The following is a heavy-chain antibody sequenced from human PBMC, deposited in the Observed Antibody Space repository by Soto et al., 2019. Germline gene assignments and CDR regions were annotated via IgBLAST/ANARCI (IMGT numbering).Heavy chain of an antibody. CDR1: GFTFSSYA. CDR2: ISYDGSNK. V-gene: IGHV3-30-3*01. D-gene: IGHD2-2*01. J-gene: IGHJ4*02. Sequence: PGGSLRLSCAASGFTFSSYAMHWVRQAPGKGLEWVAVISYDGSNKYYAVSVKGRFTISRDNSKNTLYLQMNSLRAEDTAVYYCAREAGINTSCYGDYSGQGTLVTVSS. CDR3: AREAGINTSCYGDY.